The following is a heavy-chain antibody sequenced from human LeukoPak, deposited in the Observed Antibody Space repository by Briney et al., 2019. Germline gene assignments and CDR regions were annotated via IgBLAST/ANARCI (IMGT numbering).Heavy chain of an antibody. CDR1: GGSISSYY. Sequence: PSETLSLTCTVSGGSISSYYWSWIRQPPGKGLEWTGYIYYSGSTNYNPSLKSRVTISVDTSKNQFSLKLSSVTAADTAVYYCASVYNWGQGTPVTVSS. J-gene: IGHJ4*02. CDR2: IYYSGST. V-gene: IGHV4-59*01. CDR3: ASVYN. D-gene: IGHD5/OR15-5a*01.